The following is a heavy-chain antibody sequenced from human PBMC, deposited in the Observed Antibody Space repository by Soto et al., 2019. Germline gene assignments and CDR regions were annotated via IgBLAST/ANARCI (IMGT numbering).Heavy chain of an antibody. J-gene: IGHJ6*02. CDR2: IIPIFGTA. CDR1: GGTFSSYA. CDR3: ARDRNIVATIYNYYVMDV. Sequence: GASVKVSCKASGGTFSSYAISWVRQTPGQGLEWMGGIIPIFGTANCAQKVQGRVTVTADESTSTAYMELGSLRSEDTAVYYCARDRNIVATIYNYYVMDVWGQGSTVTVS. V-gene: IGHV1-69*13. D-gene: IGHD5-12*01.